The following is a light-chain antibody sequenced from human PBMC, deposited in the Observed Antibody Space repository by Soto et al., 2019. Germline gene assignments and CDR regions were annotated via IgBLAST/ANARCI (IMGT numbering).Light chain of an antibody. V-gene: IGKV3-20*01. J-gene: IGKJ5*01. CDR2: GAS. CDR3: QQSYKMPS. Sequence: EIVLTQSPVTLSLSPGERATLSCRASQSVSSTYLAWYRHKPGQAPRLLIYGASIRAADIPDRFSGSGSGTDFTLTISSLEPEDFGTYYCQQSYKMPSFGQGTRLEIK. CDR1: QSVSSTY.